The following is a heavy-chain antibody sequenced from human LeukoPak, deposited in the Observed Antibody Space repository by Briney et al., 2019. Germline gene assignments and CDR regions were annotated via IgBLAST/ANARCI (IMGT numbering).Heavy chain of an antibody. CDR2: IYYSGST. CDR3: ARRPHGYSPRDYRLADY. D-gene: IGHD5-18*01. Sequence: SETLSLTCTVSGGSISSYYWSWIRQPPGKGLEWIGYIYYSGSTNYNPSLKSRVTISVDTSKNQFSLKLSSVTAADTAVYYCARRPHGYSPRDYRLADYWGQGTLVTVSS. V-gene: IGHV4-59*08. CDR1: GGSISSYY. J-gene: IGHJ4*02.